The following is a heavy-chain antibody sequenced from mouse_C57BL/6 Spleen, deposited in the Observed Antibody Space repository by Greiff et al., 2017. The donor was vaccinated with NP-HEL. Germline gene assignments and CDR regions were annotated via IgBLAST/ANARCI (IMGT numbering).Heavy chain of an antibody. D-gene: IGHD4-1*01. J-gene: IGHJ1*03. V-gene: IGHV1-15*01. CDR1: GYTFTDYE. CDR3: TRGKLGGYFDV. CDR2: IDPETGGT. Sequence: QVQLQQSGAELVRPGASVTLSCKASGYTFTDYEMHWVKQTPVHGLEWIGAIDPETGGTAYNQKFKGKAILTADKSSSTAYMELRSLTSEDSAVYYCTRGKLGGYFDVWGTGTTVTVSS.